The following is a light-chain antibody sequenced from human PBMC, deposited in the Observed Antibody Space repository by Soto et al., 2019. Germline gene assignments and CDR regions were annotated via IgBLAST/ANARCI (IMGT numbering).Light chain of an antibody. V-gene: IGKV3-20*01. CDR3: QQYHDSPMNT. Sequence: VLPQSPDTLSRSPGDRATLSCRASQSVRSTFLASYQQKPGQAPRLLIYGASNRSAGIPERFSGSASGTEFTLTISRLEPYESAVYYCQQYHDSPMNTFGQGTNLQIK. CDR1: QSVRSTF. CDR2: GAS. J-gene: IGKJ2*01.